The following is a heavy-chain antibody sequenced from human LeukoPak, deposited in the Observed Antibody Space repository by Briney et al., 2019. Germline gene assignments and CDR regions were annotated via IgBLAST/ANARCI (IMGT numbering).Heavy chain of an antibody. V-gene: IGHV1-46*01. D-gene: IGHD3-3*01. J-gene: IGHJ6*02. CDR2: INPSGGST. CDR1: GGTFSSYA. CDR3: ASEPQYYDFWSGYYSNYYYYYGMDV. Sequence: GASVKVSCKASGGTFSSYAISWVRQAPGQGLEWMGIINPSGGSTSYAQKFQGRVTMTRDTSTSTVYMELSSLRSEDTAAYYCASEPQYYDFWSGYYSNYYYYYGMDVWGQGTTVTVSS.